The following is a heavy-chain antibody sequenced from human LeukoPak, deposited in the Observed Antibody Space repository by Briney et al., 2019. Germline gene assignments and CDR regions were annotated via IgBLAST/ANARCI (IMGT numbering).Heavy chain of an antibody. V-gene: IGHV4-31*03. J-gene: IGHJ1*01. D-gene: IGHD3-22*01. Sequence: SETLSLTCTVSGDSISSSDNYWGWIRQPPGKGLEWIGYIYYSGSTYYNPSLKGRVTISVDTSKNQFSLRLSSVTAADTAIYYCASVSYDTSLQHWGQGTLVTVSS. CDR1: GDSISSSDNY. CDR3: ASVSYDTSLQH. CDR2: IYYSGST.